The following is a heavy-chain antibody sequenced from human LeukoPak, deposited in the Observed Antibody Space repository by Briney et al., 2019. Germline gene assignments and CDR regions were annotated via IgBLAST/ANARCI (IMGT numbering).Heavy chain of an antibody. J-gene: IGHJ1*01. CDR2: IKSDGST. CDR3: ARAPSEIGGYYPEYIRH. V-gene: IGHV3-74*01. CDR1: GFTFSSFW. D-gene: IGHD3-22*01. Sequence: PGGSLRLSCAASGFTFSSFWMHWVRQAPGKGLVWVSRIKSDGSTNYADSVKGRFTISRDNAKNTVSLQMNSLRVEDTGVYYCARAPSEIGGYYPEYIRHWGQGTLVTVSS.